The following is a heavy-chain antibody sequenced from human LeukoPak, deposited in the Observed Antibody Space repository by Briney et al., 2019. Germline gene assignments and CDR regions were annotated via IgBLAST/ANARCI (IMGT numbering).Heavy chain of an antibody. V-gene: IGHV5-51*01. Sequence: GESLRISCQISGYIFTTYWIAWLRQMPGKGLEWMGVIYPADSDTKYSPSFQGQVTFSVDKSISTAYLQWNSLKASGTAIYYCARRPAFYFDYWGQGTLVTVSS. CDR3: ARRPAFYFDY. J-gene: IGHJ4*02. D-gene: IGHD6-6*01. CDR2: IYPADSDT. CDR1: GYIFTTYW.